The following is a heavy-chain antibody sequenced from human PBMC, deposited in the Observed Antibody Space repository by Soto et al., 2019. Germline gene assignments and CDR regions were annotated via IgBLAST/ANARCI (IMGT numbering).Heavy chain of an antibody. J-gene: IGHJ6*02. D-gene: IGHD3-9*01. Sequence: GESLKISCQGSGYNFNTYWIGWERQPPGTGLEWMGIIYPDDSDTKYSPSFQGQATISVDKSVSTAYLQWSSLKASDTAVYYRARGGGWGTYYIWSAGYKRGDVRSQGKTVNVAS. CDR2: IYPDDSDT. CDR1: GYNFNTYW. V-gene: IGHV5-51*01. CDR3: ARGGGWGTYYIWSAGYKRGDV.